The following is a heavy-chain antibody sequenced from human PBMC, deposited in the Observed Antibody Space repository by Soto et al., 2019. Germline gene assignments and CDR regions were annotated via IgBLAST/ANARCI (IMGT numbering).Heavy chain of an antibody. CDR2: ISYDGSNK. CDR3: AKESLMVRGVIRVDYYYYGMDV. V-gene: IGHV3-30-3*01. CDR1: GFTFSSYA. Sequence: PGGSLRLSCAASGFTFSSYAMHWVRQAPGKGLEWVAVISYDGSNKYYADSVKGRFTISRDNSKNTLYLQMNSLRAEDTAVYYCAKESLMVRGVIRVDYYYYGMDVWGQGTTVTVS. J-gene: IGHJ6*02. D-gene: IGHD3-10*01.